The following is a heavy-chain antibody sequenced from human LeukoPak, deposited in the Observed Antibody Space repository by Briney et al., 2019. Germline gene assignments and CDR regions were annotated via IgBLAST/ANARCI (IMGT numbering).Heavy chain of an antibody. CDR3: ARVTGTYWYFDL. CDR1: GFTFSSYW. J-gene: IGHJ2*01. CDR2: IYSGGST. V-gene: IGHV3-53*04. Sequence: GGSLRLSCAASGFTFSSYWMSWVRQAPGKGLEWVSVIYSGGSTYYADSVKGRFTISRHNSKNTLYLQMNSLRAEDTAVYYCARVTGTYWYFDLWGRGTLVTVSS. D-gene: IGHD3-9*01.